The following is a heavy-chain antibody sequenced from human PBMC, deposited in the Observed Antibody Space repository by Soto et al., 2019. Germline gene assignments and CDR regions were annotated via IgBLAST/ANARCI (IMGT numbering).Heavy chain of an antibody. CDR2: ISYDGSNK. J-gene: IGHJ6*02. Sequence: PGGSLRLSCADSGFTFSSYAMHWVRQAPGKGLEWVAVISYDGSNKYYADSVKGRFTISRDNSKNTLYLQMNSLRAEDTAVYYCARGTQWLPPSYYGMDVWGQGTTGTVSS. D-gene: IGHD6-19*01. CDR3: ARGTQWLPPSYYGMDV. CDR1: GFTFSSYA. V-gene: IGHV3-30-3*01.